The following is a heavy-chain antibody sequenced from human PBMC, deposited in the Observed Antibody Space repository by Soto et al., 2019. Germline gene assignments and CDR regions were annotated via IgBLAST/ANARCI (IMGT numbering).Heavy chain of an antibody. CDR3: ARVRSRSSRSSAFDI. Sequence: ASVKVSCKASGYTFTGYYMHWVRQAPGQGLEWMGWINPNSGGTNYAQKFQGRVTMTRDTSISTAYMELSRLRSDDTAVYYCARVRSRSSRSSAFDIWGQGTMVTVSS. J-gene: IGHJ3*02. D-gene: IGHD1-26*01. CDR2: INPNSGGT. CDR1: GYTFTGYY. V-gene: IGHV1-2*02.